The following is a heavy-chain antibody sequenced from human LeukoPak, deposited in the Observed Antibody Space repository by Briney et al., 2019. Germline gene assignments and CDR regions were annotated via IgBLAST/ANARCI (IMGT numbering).Heavy chain of an antibody. D-gene: IGHD3-3*01. CDR3: ARGIWSGAYWYFDL. CDR2: INHSGST. J-gene: IGHJ2*01. Sequence: SETLSLTCTVSGGSISSGGYYWSWIRQPPGKGLEWIGEINHSGSTNYNPSLKSRVTISVDTSKNQFSLKLSSVTAADTAVYYCARGIWSGAYWYFDLWGRGTLVTVSS. CDR1: GGSISSGGYY. V-gene: IGHV4-39*07.